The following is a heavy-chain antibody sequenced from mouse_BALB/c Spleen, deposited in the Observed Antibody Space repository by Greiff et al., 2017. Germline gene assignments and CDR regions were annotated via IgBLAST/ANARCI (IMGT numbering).Heavy chain of an antibody. D-gene: IGHD1-1*01. V-gene: IGHV5-6-4*01. J-gene: IGHJ1*01. Sequence: EVKLVESGGGLVKPGGSLKLSCAASGFTFSSYTMSWVRQTPEKRLEWVATISSGGSYTYYPDSVKGRFTISRDNAKNTLYLQMSSLKSEDTAMYYCTRDTTVVATRYFDVWGAGTTVTVSS. CDR2: ISSGGSYT. CDR1: GFTFSSYT. CDR3: TRDTTVVATRYFDV.